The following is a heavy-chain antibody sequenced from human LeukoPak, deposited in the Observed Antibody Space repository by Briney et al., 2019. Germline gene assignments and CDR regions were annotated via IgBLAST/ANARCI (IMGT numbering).Heavy chain of an antibody. V-gene: IGHV3-21*01. CDR1: GFTFSSYS. J-gene: IGHJ4*02. Sequence: GGSLRLSCAASGFTFSSYSMNWVRQAPGKGLEWVSSISSSSSYIYYADSVKGRFTISRDNAKNSLYLQMNSLRAEDTAVYCCARDAYGSGQPLDYWGQGTLVTVSS. CDR3: ARDAYGSGQPLDY. CDR2: ISSSSSYI. D-gene: IGHD3-10*01.